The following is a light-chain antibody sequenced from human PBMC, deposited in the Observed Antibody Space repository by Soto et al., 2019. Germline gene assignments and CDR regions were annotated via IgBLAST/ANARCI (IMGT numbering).Light chain of an antibody. CDR1: QGISTW. Sequence: DIQMTQSPSSVSSSVGDRVTITCRASQGISTWLAWYQQKPGKAPKLMIYGASSLQSGVPSRFSGSGSGTDCTLTISNLQPEDVATYYCQQANSFPISFGQGTRLEIK. CDR3: QQANSFPIS. V-gene: IGKV1D-12*01. CDR2: GAS. J-gene: IGKJ5*01.